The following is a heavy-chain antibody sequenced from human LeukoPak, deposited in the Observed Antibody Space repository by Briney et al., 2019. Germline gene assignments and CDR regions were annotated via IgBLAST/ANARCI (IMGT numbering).Heavy chain of an antibody. CDR2: ISYDGSTE. CDR3: AKDYRRDGYNYYFDY. Sequence: GGSLRLSCAASGFTFSNYGMHWVRQAPGKGLEWVAVISYDGSTEQYSDSVKGRSTISRDNSKNTLNLQMDSLRPEDTAVYYCAKDYRRDGYNYYFDYWGQGTLVTLSS. J-gene: IGHJ4*02. D-gene: IGHD5-24*01. V-gene: IGHV3-30*18. CDR1: GFTFSNYG.